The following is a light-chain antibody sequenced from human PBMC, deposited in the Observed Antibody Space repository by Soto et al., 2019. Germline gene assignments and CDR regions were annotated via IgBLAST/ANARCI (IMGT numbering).Light chain of an antibody. CDR3: GTWDSSLSAVV. CDR1: SSNIGNNY. Sequence: QSVLTQPPSVSAAPGQKVTISCSGSSSNIGNNYVSWYQQLPGTAPKLLINESNKRPSGIPDRFSGSKSGTSATLGITGLQTGDEADYYCGTWDSSLSAVVFGGGTKLTVL. CDR2: ESN. V-gene: IGLV1-51*02. J-gene: IGLJ2*01.